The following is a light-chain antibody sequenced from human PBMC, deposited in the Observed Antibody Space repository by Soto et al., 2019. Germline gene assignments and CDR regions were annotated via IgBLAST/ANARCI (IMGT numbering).Light chain of an antibody. CDR2: DAC. V-gene: IGKV1-5*01. Sequence: DIQMTQSPSTLSASVGDRVTITCRASQSISSWLAWYQQKPGKAHKLLIYDACSLESGVPSRFSGSGSGTEFTLNISSLQPDDFATYYCQQYNSYSGAWTFGQGTKVDI. J-gene: IGKJ1*01. CDR3: QQYNSYSGAWT. CDR1: QSISSW.